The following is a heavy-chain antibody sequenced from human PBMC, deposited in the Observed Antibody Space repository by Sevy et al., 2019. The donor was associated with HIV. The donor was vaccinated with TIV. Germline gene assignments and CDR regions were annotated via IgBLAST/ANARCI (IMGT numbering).Heavy chain of an antibody. CDR2: ISSSGRTI. CDR1: GLTFSSDS. V-gene: IGHV3-48*02. Sequence: GGSLRLSCVVSGLTFSSDSMNWVRQAPGKGLEWLAYISSSGRTIYYADSVEGRFTISRDNDKKSVFLQMNNLRDEDSATYYCARDVDTPFVRSFDSWGQGTLVTVSS. CDR3: ARDVDTPFVRSFDS. D-gene: IGHD5-18*01. J-gene: IGHJ4*02.